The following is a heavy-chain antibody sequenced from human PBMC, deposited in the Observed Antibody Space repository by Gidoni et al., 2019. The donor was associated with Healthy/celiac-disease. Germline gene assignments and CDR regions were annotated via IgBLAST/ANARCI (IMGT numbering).Heavy chain of an antibody. V-gene: IGHV1-69*04. J-gene: IGHJ6*02. D-gene: IGHD3-16*01. Sequence: QVQLVQSGAEVKKPGSSVKVSCKDSGGTFSSYAISWVRQAPGQGLEWMGRIIPILGIANYAQKFQGRVTITADKSTSTAYMELSSLRSEDTAVYYCARDRKWGELPEQYYYYGMDVWGQGTTVTVSS. CDR2: IIPILGIA. CDR1: GGTFSSYA. CDR3: ARDRKWGELPEQYYYYGMDV.